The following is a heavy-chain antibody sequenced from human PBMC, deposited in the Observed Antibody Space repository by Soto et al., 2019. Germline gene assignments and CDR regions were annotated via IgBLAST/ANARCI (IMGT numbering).Heavy chain of an antibody. J-gene: IGHJ5*02. Sequence: QITLKESGPTLVKPTQTLTLTCTFSGFSLTTSGVGVGWTRQPPGKALEWLVLIFWDDDKRYSPSLKSRLTIIKDTSKNQVVLTMANMDPVDTGTYYCARYYYDSSGPRFDPWGQGTLVTVSS. CDR3: ARYYYDSSGPRFDP. CDR1: GFSLTTSGVG. D-gene: IGHD3-22*01. CDR2: IFWDDDK. V-gene: IGHV2-5*02.